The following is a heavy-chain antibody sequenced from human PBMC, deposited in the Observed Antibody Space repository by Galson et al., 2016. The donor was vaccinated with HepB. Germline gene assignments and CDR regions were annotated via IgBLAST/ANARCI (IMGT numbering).Heavy chain of an antibody. J-gene: IGHJ3*02. D-gene: IGHD5-24*01. V-gene: IGHV3-11*01. CDR3: VRGYIDSTDAFDI. CDR1: GFTFSDHY. CDR2: IRSTGTTI. Sequence: SLRLSCAGSGFTFSDHYMTWIRQAPGKGLEWVSYIRSTGTTIKYAESVKGRFTISRDNAKNSAYLQMNSLRAEDTAVYYCVRGYIDSTDAFDIWGQGTMVTVSS.